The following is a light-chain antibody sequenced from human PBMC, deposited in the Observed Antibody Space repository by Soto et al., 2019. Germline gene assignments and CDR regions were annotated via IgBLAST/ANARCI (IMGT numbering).Light chain of an antibody. V-gene: IGKV3-11*01. Sequence: EIVLTQSPATLSLSPGERATLSCRASQSLSNFLAWYQQKPGQAPRLLIFDASNRATGIPVRFSGSGSGTDFTLTISILEPEDFAVYYCQQRSILFTFGPGTTVEI. J-gene: IGKJ3*01. CDR1: QSLSNF. CDR3: QQRSILFT. CDR2: DAS.